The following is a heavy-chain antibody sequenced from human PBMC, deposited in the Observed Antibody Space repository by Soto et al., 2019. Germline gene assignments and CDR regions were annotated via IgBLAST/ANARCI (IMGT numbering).Heavy chain of an antibody. CDR1: GGSFSGYY. Sequence: SETLSLTCAVYGGSFSGYYWSWIRQPPGRGLEWIGEINHSGSTNYNPSLKSRVTISVDTSKNQFSLKLSSVTAADTAVYYCATEGAPYSSSWYWVGAFDIWGQGTMVTVSS. V-gene: IGHV4-34*01. CDR2: INHSGST. J-gene: IGHJ3*02. CDR3: ATEGAPYSSSWYWVGAFDI. D-gene: IGHD6-13*01.